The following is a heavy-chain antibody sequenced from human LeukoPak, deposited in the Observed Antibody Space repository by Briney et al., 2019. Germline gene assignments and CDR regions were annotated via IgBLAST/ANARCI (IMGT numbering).Heavy chain of an antibody. CDR1: GFTVSSNY. Sequence: GGSLRLSCAASGFTVSSNYMSRVRQAPGKGLEWVSVIYSGGSTYYADSVKGRFTISRDNSKNTLYLQMNSLRAEDTAVYYCARDPVYCSGGSCYSRGFDYWGQGTLVTVSS. J-gene: IGHJ4*02. CDR3: ARDPVYCSGGSCYSRGFDY. V-gene: IGHV3-53*01. D-gene: IGHD2-15*01. CDR2: IYSGGST.